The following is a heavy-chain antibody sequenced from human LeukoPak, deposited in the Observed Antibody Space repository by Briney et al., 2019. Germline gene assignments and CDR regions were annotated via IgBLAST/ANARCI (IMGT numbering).Heavy chain of an antibody. V-gene: IGHV4-34*01. CDR3: VRARAVGATDY. J-gene: IGHJ4*02. CDR2: INHSGST. Sequence: PSETLSLTCAVYGGSFSGYYWSWIRQPPGKGLEWIGEINHSGSTNYNPSLKSRVTISVDTSKNQFSLKLSSVTAADTAVYYCVRARAVGATDYWGQGTLVTVSS. D-gene: IGHD1-26*01. CDR1: GGSFSGYY.